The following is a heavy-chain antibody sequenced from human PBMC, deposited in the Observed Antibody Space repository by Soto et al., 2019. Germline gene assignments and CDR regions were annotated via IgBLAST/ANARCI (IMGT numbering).Heavy chain of an antibody. D-gene: IGHD2-15*01. V-gene: IGHV4-39*01. CDR3: ARLYSHRYCSGGSCYSVYWFDS. CDR1: GGSISSSSYY. CDR2: IYYSGST. J-gene: IGHJ5*01. Sequence: SETLSLTCTVSGGSISSSSYYWGWIRQPPGKGLEWIGSIYYSGSTYYNPSLKSRVTISVDTSKNQFSLKLSSVTAADTVVYYCARLYSHRYCSGGSCYSVYWFDSWGQGTLVTVSS.